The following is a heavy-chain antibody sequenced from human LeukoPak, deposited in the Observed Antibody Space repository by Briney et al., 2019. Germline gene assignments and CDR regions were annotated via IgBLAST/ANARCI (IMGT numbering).Heavy chain of an antibody. CDR3: APAYCGGDCYFRSDAFDI. J-gene: IGHJ3*02. D-gene: IGHD2-21*01. CDR2: INPNSGGT. Sequence: GASVKVSCKASGYTFTGYYMHWVRQAPGQGLEWMGWINPNSGGTNYAQTFQGRVTMTRDTTISTAYMELSRLRSDDTAVYYCAPAYCGGDCYFRSDAFDIWGQGTMVTVSS. CDR1: GYTFTGYY. V-gene: IGHV1-2*02.